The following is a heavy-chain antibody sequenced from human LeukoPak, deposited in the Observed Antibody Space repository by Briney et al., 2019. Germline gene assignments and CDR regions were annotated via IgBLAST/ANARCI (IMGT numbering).Heavy chain of an antibody. CDR3: ARRDYVWGSYRYSPPDY. Sequence: PGRSLRLPCAASGFTFSSYGMHWVRQAPGKGLEWVAVIWYDGSNKYYADSVKGRFTISRDNSKNTLYLQMNSLRAEDTAVYYCARRDYVWGSYRYSPPDYWGQGTLVTVSS. CDR1: GFTFSSYG. J-gene: IGHJ4*02. D-gene: IGHD3-16*02. V-gene: IGHV3-33*01. CDR2: IWYDGSNK.